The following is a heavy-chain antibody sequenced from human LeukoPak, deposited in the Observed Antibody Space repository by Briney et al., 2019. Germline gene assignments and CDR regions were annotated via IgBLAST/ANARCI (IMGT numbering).Heavy chain of an antibody. CDR1: GGSISSSSYY. Sequence: SETLSLTCTVSGGSISSSSYYWGWIRQPPGKGLEWIGSIYYSGSTYYNPSLKSRVTISVDTSKNQFSLKLSSVTAADTAVYYCARGKGSSPTYYYYGMDVWGQGTTVTVSS. CDR2: IYYSGST. J-gene: IGHJ6*02. V-gene: IGHV4-39*07. CDR3: ARGKGSSPTYYYYGMDV.